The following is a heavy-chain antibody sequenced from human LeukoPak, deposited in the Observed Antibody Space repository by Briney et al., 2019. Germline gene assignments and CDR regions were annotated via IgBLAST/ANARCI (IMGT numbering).Heavy chain of an antibody. J-gene: IGHJ3*02. CDR3: ARVHPEAAAFAFDI. D-gene: IGHD6-25*01. CDR1: GASMSNSF. V-gene: IGHV4-4*07. CDR2: IYSSGRT. Sequence: PSETLSLTCTVSGASMSNSFWSWIRQPAGKGLEWIGRIYSSGRTNYNPSLKSRVTISVDTSKNQFSLKLSSVTAADTAVYYCARVHPEAAAFAFDIWGQGTMVTVSS.